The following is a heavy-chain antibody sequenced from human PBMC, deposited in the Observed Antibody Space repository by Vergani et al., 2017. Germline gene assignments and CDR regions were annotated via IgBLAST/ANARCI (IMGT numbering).Heavy chain of an antibody. CDR2: IKQDGSEK. Sequence: EVQLVESGGGLVQPGGSLRLSCAASGFTFSSYWMSWVRQAPGKGLEWVANIKQDGSEKYYVDSVKGRFTISRDNAKNSLYLQMNSLRAEDTAVYYCARDTGTVTYYYYYMDVWGKGTTVTVSS. CDR3: ARDTGTVTYYYYYMDV. V-gene: IGHV3-7*01. CDR1: GFTFSSYW. J-gene: IGHJ6*03. D-gene: IGHD4-17*01.